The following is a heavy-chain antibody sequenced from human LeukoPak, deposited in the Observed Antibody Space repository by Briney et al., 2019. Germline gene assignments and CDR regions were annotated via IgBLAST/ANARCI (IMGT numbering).Heavy chain of an antibody. J-gene: IGHJ4*02. CDR1: GYTFTGYY. D-gene: IGHD3-9*01. Sequence: ASVKVSCKASGYTFTGYYMHWVRQAPGQGLEWMGWINPNSGGTNYAQKFQGRVTMTTDTSTSTAYMELRSLRSDDTAVYYCATAYDILTGDSTFDYWGQGTLVTVSS. CDR3: ATAYDILTGDSTFDY. CDR2: INPNSGGT. V-gene: IGHV1-2*02.